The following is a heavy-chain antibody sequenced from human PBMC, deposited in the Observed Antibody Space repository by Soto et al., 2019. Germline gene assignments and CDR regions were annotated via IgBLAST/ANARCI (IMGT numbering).Heavy chain of an antibody. CDR2: ISSSGRA. V-gene: IGHV4-31*03. D-gene: IGHD3-16*01. CDR1: GGCVNNNAYS. J-gene: IGHJ4*02. CDR3: TIEGAYPGPDFDY. Sequence: SETLSLTCTVCGGCVNNNAYSWTLIRKRPGKGPECIGHISSSGRASYSPSLKSRVAISLDASKNHFSLQLTSVTAADTAVYYCTIEGAYPGPDFDYWGQGTLVTVSS.